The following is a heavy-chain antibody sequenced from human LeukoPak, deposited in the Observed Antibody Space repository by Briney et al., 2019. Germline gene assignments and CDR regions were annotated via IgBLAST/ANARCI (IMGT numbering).Heavy chain of an antibody. CDR2: IGGSGTYA. J-gene: IGHJ3*01. Sequence: GGSLRLSCVASEFTFAAYAMTWVRLTPGKGLEWVSSIGGSGTYANYADSVRGRFTISRDNSRNTLYLQMNSLRAEDRAVYYCGRDPNGDYVGASEFWGQGTLVSVSS. CDR1: EFTFAAYA. D-gene: IGHD4-17*01. CDR3: GRDPNGDYVGASEF. V-gene: IGHV3-23*01.